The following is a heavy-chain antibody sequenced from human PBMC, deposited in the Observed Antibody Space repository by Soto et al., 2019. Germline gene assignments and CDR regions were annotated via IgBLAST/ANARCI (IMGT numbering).Heavy chain of an antibody. Sequence: PSETLSLTCTVSGGSISNYYWTWIRQPPGKGLEWIGYIYYSGSTNYNPSLKSRVTISVDTSKNQFSLKLSSVTAADTAVYYCARGSSGWSVYYYFDYWGQGTLVTVSS. D-gene: IGHD6-19*01. CDR3: ARGSSGWSVYYYFDY. V-gene: IGHV4-59*01. CDR1: GGSISNYY. J-gene: IGHJ4*02. CDR2: IYYSGST.